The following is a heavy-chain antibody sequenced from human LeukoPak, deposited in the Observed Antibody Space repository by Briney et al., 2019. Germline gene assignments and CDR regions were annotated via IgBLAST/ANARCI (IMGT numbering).Heavy chain of an antibody. D-gene: IGHD5-12*01. CDR1: GYTFTGYY. Sequence: ASVKVSCKASGYTFTGYYMHWVRQAPGQGLEWMGWMNANSGNTGYAQKFQGRVTMTRNTSISTAYMELSSLRSEDTAVYYCARDKSAIVATSNWFDPWGQGTLVTVSS. CDR3: ARDKSAIVATSNWFDP. V-gene: IGHV1-8*02. J-gene: IGHJ5*02. CDR2: MNANSGNT.